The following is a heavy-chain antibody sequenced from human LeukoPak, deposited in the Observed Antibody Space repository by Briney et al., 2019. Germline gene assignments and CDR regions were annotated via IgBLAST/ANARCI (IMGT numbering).Heavy chain of an antibody. D-gene: IGHD1-26*01. V-gene: IGHV4-34*01. CDR2: INHSGST. CDR1: GGSFSGYY. J-gene: IGHJ6*03. Sequence: PSETLSLACAVYGGSFSGYYWSWIRQPPGKGLEWIGEINHSGSTNYNPSLKSRVTISVDTSKNQFSLKLSSVTAADTAFYYCASQGHHGKIVGTTLSYFYMDVWGKGTTVTVSS. CDR3: ASQGHHGKIVGTTLSYFYMDV.